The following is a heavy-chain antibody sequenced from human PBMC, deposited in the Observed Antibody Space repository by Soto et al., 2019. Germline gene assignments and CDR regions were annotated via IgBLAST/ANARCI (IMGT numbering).Heavy chain of an antibody. CDR1: GGSFSGYY. CDR2: VNHSGST. Sequence: SETLSLTCAVYGGSFSGYYWSWIRQPPGKGLEWIGEVNHSGSTNYNPSLKSRVTISVDTSKNQFSLKLSSVTAEDTAVYYCARFYYDSSGYLPSPYYYYYGMDVWGQGTTVTVS. CDR3: ARFYYDSSGYLPSPYYYYYGMDV. V-gene: IGHV4-34*01. J-gene: IGHJ6*02. D-gene: IGHD3-22*01.